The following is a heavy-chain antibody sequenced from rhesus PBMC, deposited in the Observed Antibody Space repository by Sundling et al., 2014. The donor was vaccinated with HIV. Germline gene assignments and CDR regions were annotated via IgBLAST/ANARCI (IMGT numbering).Heavy chain of an antibody. CDR3: ARTGYWGDYYDNDAFVF. CDR1: GGSISSSNW. D-gene: IGHD3-34*01. Sequence: QVQLQESGPGLVKPSETLSLTCAVSGGSISSSNWWSWIRQPPGKGLEWIGSIYGNSASTYYNPSLKSRVTISTDTSKNQFSLKLTSVTAADTAVYYCARTGYWGDYYDNDAFVFLGPKGSGSPSLQ. CDR2: IYGNSAST. J-gene: IGHJ3*01. V-gene: IGHV4-65*02.